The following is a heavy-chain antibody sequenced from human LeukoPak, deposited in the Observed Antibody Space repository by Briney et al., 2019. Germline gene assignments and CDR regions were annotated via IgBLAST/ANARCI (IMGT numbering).Heavy chain of an antibody. CDR1: GFTVSSNY. CDR2: IYSGGST. J-gene: IGHJ4*02. V-gene: IGHV3-53*01. Sequence: PGGSLRLSCAASGFTVSSNYMSWVRQAPGKGLEWVSVIYSGGSTYYADSAKGRFTISRDNSKNTLYLQMNSLRAEDTAVYYCARDMGYSSSWYVLDYWGQGTLVTVSS. D-gene: IGHD6-13*01. CDR3: ARDMGYSSSWYVLDY.